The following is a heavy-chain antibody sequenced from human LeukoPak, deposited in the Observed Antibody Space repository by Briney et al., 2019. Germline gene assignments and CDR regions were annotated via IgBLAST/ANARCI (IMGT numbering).Heavy chain of an antibody. CDR3: ARGSRGYCSGGSCYVFDY. V-gene: IGHV1-18*01. CDR1: SYTFTSNG. Sequence: VKVSCKASSYTFTSNGISWVRQAPGQGLEWMGWISAYSGNTNYEQKLQGRVTMTTDTSTSTAYMELRSLRSDDTAVYYCARGSRGYCSGGSCYVFDYWGQGTLVTVSS. D-gene: IGHD2-15*01. CDR2: ISAYSGNT. J-gene: IGHJ4*02.